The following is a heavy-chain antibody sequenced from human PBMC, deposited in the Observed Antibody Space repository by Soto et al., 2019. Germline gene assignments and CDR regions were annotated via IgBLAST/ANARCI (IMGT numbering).Heavy chain of an antibody. CDR3: AKAGYDFWSGYYTRWFDP. Sequence: GGSLRLSCAASGFTFSSYAMSWVRQAPGKGLEWVSAISGSGGSTYYADSVKGRFTISRDNSKNTLYLQMNSLRAEDTAVYYCAKAGYDFWSGYYTRWFDPWGQGTPVTVSS. CDR1: GFTFSSYA. D-gene: IGHD3-3*01. J-gene: IGHJ5*02. V-gene: IGHV3-23*01. CDR2: ISGSGGST.